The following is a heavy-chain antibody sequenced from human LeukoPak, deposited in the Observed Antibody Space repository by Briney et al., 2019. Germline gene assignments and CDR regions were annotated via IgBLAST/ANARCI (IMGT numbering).Heavy chain of an antibody. D-gene: IGHD4-17*01. J-gene: IGHJ3*02. V-gene: IGHV3-74*01. CDR1: GFTFSSYW. CDR2: INSDGSST. CDR3: ARDYGDYPFYAFDI. Sequence: QSGGSLKLSCAASGFTFSSYWMHWVRQAPGKGLVWVSRINSDGSSTSYADSVKGRFTISRDNAKNTLYLQMNSLRAEDTAVYYCARDYGDYPFYAFDIWGQGTMVTVSS.